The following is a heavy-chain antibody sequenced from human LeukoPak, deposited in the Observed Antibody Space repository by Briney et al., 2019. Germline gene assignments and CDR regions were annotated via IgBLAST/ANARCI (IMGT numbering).Heavy chain of an antibody. D-gene: IGHD6-19*01. V-gene: IGHV3-23*01. J-gene: IGHJ4*02. Sequence: GGSLKLSCVASGFTFSNLAMGWVRQAPGKGLEWVSVISDSGGTTYYADSVKGRFTISRDNSRNTLYLQMNSLRVDDTAVYYCAKDARRYSGWYFFDHGGQGTLVTVSS. CDR2: ISDSGGTT. CDR1: GFTFSNLA. CDR3: AKDARRYSGWYFFDH.